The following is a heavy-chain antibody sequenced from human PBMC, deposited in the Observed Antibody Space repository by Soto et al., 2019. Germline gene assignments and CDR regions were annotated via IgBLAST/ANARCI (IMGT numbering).Heavy chain of an antibody. D-gene: IGHD3-10*01. Sequence: SETLSLSCTVSGGSISSGDYYWSWIRQPPGKGLEWIGYIYYSGSTYYNPSLKSRVTISVDTSKNQFSLKLSSVTAADTAVYYCAREGLVDYYGSGSYYMASFDPWGQGTLLTLS. CDR3: AREGLVDYYGSGSYYMASFDP. J-gene: IGHJ5*02. V-gene: IGHV4-30-4*01. CDR2: IYYSGST. CDR1: GGSISSGDYY.